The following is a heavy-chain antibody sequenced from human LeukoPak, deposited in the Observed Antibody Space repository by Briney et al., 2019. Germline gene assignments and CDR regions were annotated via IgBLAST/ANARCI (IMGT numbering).Heavy chain of an antibody. J-gene: IGHJ4*02. CDR2: INWNGNTI. CDR1: GFIFDDYD. Sequence: RSGGSLRLSCAASGFIFDDYDMNWVRQAPGKGLEWVSHINWNGNTIGYGDSVKGRFTISRDNAKNSLYLQMNNLRAEDTAFYYCARGLMGGYPYFENWGQGTLVTVSS. D-gene: IGHD3-22*01. V-gene: IGHV3-20*04. CDR3: ARGLMGGYPYFEN.